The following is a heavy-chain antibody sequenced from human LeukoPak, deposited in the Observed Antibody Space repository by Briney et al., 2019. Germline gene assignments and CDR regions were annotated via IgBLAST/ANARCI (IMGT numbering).Heavy chain of an antibody. CDR3: SRGPQRTPVAALQPPPDY. Sequence: GWSLRLSCAASGFTFSSYSMNWVRQAPGKGLEWVSSISSSSSYIYYADSVKGRFTIYRDNAKNYLYLQMNSLRAEDTAVYYFSRGPQRTPVAALQPPPDYWGQGTLVTVSS. CDR1: GFTFSSYS. V-gene: IGHV3-21*01. D-gene: IGHD6-19*01. CDR2: ISSSSSYI. J-gene: IGHJ4*02.